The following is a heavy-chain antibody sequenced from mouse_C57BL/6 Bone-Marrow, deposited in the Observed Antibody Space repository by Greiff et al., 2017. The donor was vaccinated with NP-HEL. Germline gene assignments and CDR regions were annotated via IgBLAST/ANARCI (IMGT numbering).Heavy chain of an antibody. V-gene: IGHV1-74*01. D-gene: IGHD1-1*01. Sequence: QVQLKQPGAELVKPGASVKVSCKASGYTFTSYWMHWVKQRPGQGLEWIGRIHPSDSDTNYNQKFKGKATLTVDKSSSTAYMQLSSLTSEDSAVYYCAMWYYGRRAMDYWGQGTSVTVSS. CDR2: IHPSDSDT. CDR3: AMWYYGRRAMDY. J-gene: IGHJ4*01. CDR1: GYTFTSYW.